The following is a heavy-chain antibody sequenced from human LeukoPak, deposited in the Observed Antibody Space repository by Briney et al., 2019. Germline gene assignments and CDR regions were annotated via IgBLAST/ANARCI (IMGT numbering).Heavy chain of an antibody. J-gene: IGHJ3*02. CDR3: ARGPLGAAAAGTKAFDI. Sequence: ASVKVSCKASGYTFTGYYMHWVRQAPGQGLEWMGWINPNSGGTNYAQKFQGRVTMTRDTSISTAYMELSRLRSDDTAVYYCARGPLGAAAAGTKAFDIWGQGTMVTVSS. V-gene: IGHV1-2*02. D-gene: IGHD6-13*01. CDR2: INPNSGGT. CDR1: GYTFTGYY.